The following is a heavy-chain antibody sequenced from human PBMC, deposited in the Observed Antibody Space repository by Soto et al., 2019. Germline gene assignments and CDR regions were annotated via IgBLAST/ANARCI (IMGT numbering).Heavy chain of an antibody. CDR3: YLYSYGLVGWVEDFDY. V-gene: IGHV4-39*01. J-gene: IGHJ4*02. CDR1: GGSISSSSYY. Sequence: PSETLSLTCTVSGGSISSSSYYWGWIRQPPGKGLEWIGSIYYSGSTYYNPSLKSRVTISVDTSKNQFSLKLSSVTAADTAVYYCYLYSYGLVGWVEDFDYWGQGTLVTVSS. D-gene: IGHD5-18*01. CDR2: IYYSGST.